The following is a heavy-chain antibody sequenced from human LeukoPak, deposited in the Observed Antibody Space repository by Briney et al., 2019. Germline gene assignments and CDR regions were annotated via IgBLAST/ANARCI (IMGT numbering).Heavy chain of an antibody. V-gene: IGHV3-53*05. D-gene: IGHD6-19*01. CDR1: GFTVSSNY. CDR2: IYSGGST. J-gene: IGHJ3*02. Sequence: PGGSLRLSCAASGFTVSSNYMSWVRQAPGKGLEWVSVIYSGGSTYYADSVKGRFTITRDNSKNTLYLQMNSLRAEDTAVYYCAKSNTGIAVAGTDAFDIWGQGTMVTVSS. CDR3: AKSNTGIAVAGTDAFDI.